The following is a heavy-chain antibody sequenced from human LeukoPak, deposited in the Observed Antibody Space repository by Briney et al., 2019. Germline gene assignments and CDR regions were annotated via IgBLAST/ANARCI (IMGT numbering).Heavy chain of an antibody. CDR3: ARVRGGGFRTADS. CDR2: ISYDGSNK. CDR1: GFTFSSYA. Sequence: GGSLRLSCAASGFTFSSYAMHWVRQAPGKGLEWVAVISYDGSNKYYADSVKGRFTISRDNSKNTLFLQMNSLRGEDTAVYYCARVRGGGFRTADSWGQGTLVTVSS. V-gene: IGHV3-30*04. J-gene: IGHJ4*02. D-gene: IGHD1-14*01.